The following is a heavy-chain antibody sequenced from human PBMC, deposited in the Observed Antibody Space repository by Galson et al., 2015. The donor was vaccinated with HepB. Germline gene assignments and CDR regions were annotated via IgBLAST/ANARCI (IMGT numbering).Heavy chain of an antibody. V-gene: IGHV1-18*01. CDR2: ISGYNGET. CDR1: GYTFSRYS. CDR3: ARDGDYGDYDY. D-gene: IGHD4-17*01. J-gene: IGHJ4*02. Sequence: SVKVSCKASGYTFSRYSINWVRQAPGQGLEWMGWISGYNGETNYAQKFQGRVTMTTDRSTRTAYMELRSLRSDDTAVYYCARDGDYGDYDYWGQGTLVTVSS.